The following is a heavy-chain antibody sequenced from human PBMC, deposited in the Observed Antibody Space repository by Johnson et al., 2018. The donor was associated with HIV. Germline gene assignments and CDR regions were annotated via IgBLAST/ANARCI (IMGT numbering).Heavy chain of an antibody. V-gene: IGHV3-66*01. D-gene: IGHD3-22*01. Sequence: VQLVESGGGLIQPGGSLGLSCAASGFNVSTNNMNWVRQAPGKGLEWVSVTYSGGSTYYADSVKGRFNISRDISKNTLYLQMNSLRAEDTAVYFCVRDRGTVVIWSDALVMWGKGQWLPSLQ. CDR3: VRDRGTVVIWSDALVM. CDR2: TYSGGST. CDR1: GFNVSTNN. J-gene: IGHJ3*02.